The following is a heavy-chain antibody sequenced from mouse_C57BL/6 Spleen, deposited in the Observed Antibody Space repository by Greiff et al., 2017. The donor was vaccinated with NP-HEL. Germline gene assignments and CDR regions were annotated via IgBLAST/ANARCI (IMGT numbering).Heavy chain of an antibody. CDR1: GYTFTDYY. CDR3: ASKASNYWFAY. Sequence: EVQLQQSGPELVKPGASVKISCKASGYTFTDYYMNWVKQSHGKSLEWIGDINPNNGGTSYNQKFKGKAKLTVDKSSSTAYMELRILTSEDSAVYYFASKASNYWFAYWGQGTLVTVSA. D-gene: IGHD2-5*01. CDR2: INPNNGGT. V-gene: IGHV1-26*01. J-gene: IGHJ3*01.